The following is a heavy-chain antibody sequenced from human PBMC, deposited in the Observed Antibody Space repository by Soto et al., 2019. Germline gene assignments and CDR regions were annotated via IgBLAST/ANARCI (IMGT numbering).Heavy chain of an antibody. D-gene: IGHD1-26*01. J-gene: IGHJ4*02. CDR2: ISYDGSNK. Sequence: ESGGGVVQPGRSLRLSCAASGFTFSSYAMHWVRQAPGKGLEWVAVISYDGSNKYYADSVKGRFTISRDNSKNTLYLQMNSLRAEDTAVYYCARDIVGDGYNSDYWGQGTLVTVSS. CDR1: GFTFSSYA. CDR3: ARDIVGDGYNSDY. V-gene: IGHV3-30-3*01.